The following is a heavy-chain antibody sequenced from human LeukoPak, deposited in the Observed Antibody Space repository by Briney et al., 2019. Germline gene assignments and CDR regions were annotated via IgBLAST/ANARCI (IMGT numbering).Heavy chain of an antibody. J-gene: IGHJ4*02. CDR1: GFTFSSYA. V-gene: IGHV3-23*01. D-gene: IGHD6-6*01. CDR2: ISGSGGST. Sequence: PGGSLRLSCAASGFTFSSYAMSWVRQAQGKGLEWVSAISGSGGSTYYADSVKGRFTISRDNSKNTLYLQMNSLRAEDTAVYYCAKDQSGSLAARRFDYWGQGTLVTVSS. CDR3: AKDQSGSLAARRFDY.